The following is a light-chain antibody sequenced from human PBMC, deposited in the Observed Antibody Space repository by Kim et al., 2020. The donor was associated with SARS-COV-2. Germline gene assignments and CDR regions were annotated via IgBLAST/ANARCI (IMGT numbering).Light chain of an antibody. V-gene: IGKV1-5*03. CDR3: QQYEGYPT. Sequence: DIQMSQSPPTLSASIGDRVTITCRASQSISDWLAWYQQKPGKALKLSISKASNLESGVSSRFSGFGSGTEFTFTISSLQPDDIATYFCQQYEGYPTFGQGTKLEI. J-gene: IGKJ2*01. CDR1: QSISDW. CDR2: KAS.